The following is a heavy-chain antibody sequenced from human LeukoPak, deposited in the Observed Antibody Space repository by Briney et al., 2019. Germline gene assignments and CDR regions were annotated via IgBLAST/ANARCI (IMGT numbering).Heavy chain of an antibody. Sequence: SETLSLTCAVYGGSFSGYYWSWIRQPPGKGLEWIGEINHSGGTNYNPSLKSRVTISVDTSKNQFSLKLSSVTAADTAVYYCARDDKWITPYDDAFDIWGQGTMVTVSS. J-gene: IGHJ3*02. CDR1: GGSFSGYY. CDR3: ARDDKWITPYDDAFDI. CDR2: INHSGGT. V-gene: IGHV4-34*01. D-gene: IGHD3-16*01.